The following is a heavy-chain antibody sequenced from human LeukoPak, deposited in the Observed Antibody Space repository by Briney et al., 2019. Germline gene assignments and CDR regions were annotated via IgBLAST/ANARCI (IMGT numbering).Heavy chain of an antibody. CDR2: INYTGRT. J-gene: IGHJ3*02. V-gene: IGHV4-34*01. CDR1: GGSFTEYH. Sequence: PSETLSLTCAVYGGSFTEYHWSWIRQPPGKSLELIGEINYTGRTHHNPSLTSRVTISIDMSERQFSLRLTSVTAADTAVYYCARERRVEVSARQTVAFDMWAQGTMVIVSS. CDR3: ARERRVEVSARQTVAFDM. D-gene: IGHD5/OR15-5a*01.